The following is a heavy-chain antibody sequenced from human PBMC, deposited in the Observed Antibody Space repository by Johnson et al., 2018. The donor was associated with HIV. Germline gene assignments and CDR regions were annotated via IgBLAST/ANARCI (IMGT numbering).Heavy chain of an antibody. CDR3: ARERDLDAFDI. V-gene: IGHV3-7*01. Sequence: EVQLVESGGGLVQPGGSLRLSCAASGFTFSSYWMSWVRQAPWKGLEWVANIKQDGSEKYYVDSVKGRFTISRDNAKNSLYLQMNSLRAEDTAVYYCARERDLDAFDIWGQGTMVTVSS. J-gene: IGHJ3*02. CDR1: GFTFSSYW. CDR2: IKQDGSEK. D-gene: IGHD3-3*01.